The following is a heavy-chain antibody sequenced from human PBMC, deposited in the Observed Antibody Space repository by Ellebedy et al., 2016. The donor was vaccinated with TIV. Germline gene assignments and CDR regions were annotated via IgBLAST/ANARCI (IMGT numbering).Heavy chain of an antibody. V-gene: IGHV1-2*02. J-gene: IGHJ3*01. Sequence: ASVKVSCXASGYSFTGYYIHWVRQAPGQRLEWMGWINPKSGGTHFAQKFKDRVTVTRDTSITTVYMEMNSLISDDTAVYYCARDRAEGASSSGFDLWGQGTVVTVSS. CDR2: INPKSGGT. CDR3: ARDRAEGASSSGFDL. CDR1: GYSFTGYY. D-gene: IGHD6-6*01.